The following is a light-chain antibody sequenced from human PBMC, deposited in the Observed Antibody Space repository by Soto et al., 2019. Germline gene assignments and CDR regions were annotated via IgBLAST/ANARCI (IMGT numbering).Light chain of an antibody. V-gene: IGKV3-20*01. CDR1: QSVGSNY. J-gene: IGKJ1*01. CDR3: QPYGSASWT. CDR2: GAS. Sequence: EIVLTQSPGTLSLSPGERATLSCRASQSVGSNYLAWYQQKPGQAPRILIFGASGRATGIPDRFSGSGSGTDFTLTISRLETEDFAVYYCQPYGSASWTFGQGIKVEIK.